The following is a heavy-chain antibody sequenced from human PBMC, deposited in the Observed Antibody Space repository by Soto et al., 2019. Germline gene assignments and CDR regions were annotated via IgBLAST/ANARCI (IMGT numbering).Heavy chain of an antibody. J-gene: IGHJ4*02. CDR1: GLTFSNYW. V-gene: IGHV3-7*03. CDR3: AKSGWGSPIEY. Sequence: EVQLVESGGGVVQPGGSLRLSCAASGLTFSNYWMHWVRQAPGKGLEWVANIKPDDSEIYYVGSVKGRFTISRDNAKSSLFLQMNGLTVEDTAVYYCAKSGWGSPIEYWGQGTLVTVSS. D-gene: IGHD3-10*01. CDR2: IKPDDSEI.